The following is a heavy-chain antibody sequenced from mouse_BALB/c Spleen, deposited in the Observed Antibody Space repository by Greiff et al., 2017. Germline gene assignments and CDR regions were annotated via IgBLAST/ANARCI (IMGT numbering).Heavy chain of an antibody. CDR1: GFSLTSYG. J-gene: IGHJ4*01. CDR3: DKEGIHYYAMGY. CDR2: IWRGGST. V-gene: IGHV2-5-1*01. Sequence: VQLQQSGPSLVQPSQSLSITCTVSGFSLTSYGVHWVRQSPGKGLEWLGVIWRGGSTDYNAAFMSRLSITKDNSKSQVFFKMNSLQADDTAIYYCDKEGIHYYAMGYWGQGTSVTVSS.